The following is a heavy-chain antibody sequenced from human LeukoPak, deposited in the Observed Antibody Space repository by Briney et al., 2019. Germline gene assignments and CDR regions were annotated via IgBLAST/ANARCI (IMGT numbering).Heavy chain of an antibody. CDR2: IYTSGST. Sequence: PSETLSLTCTVSGGSISSGSYYWSWIRQPAGKGLEWIGRIYTSGSTNYNPSLKSRVTIPVDTSKNQFSLKLSSVTAADTAVYYCARASSSSWYVRLDYWGQGTLVTVSS. V-gene: IGHV4-61*02. CDR3: ARASSSSWYVRLDY. D-gene: IGHD6-13*01. CDR1: GGSISSGSYY. J-gene: IGHJ4*02.